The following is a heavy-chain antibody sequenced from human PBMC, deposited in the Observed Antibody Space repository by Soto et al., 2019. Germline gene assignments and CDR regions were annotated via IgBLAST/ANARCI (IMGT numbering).Heavy chain of an antibody. CDR2: IKSNTDGGTT. V-gene: IGHV3-15*01. J-gene: IGHJ6*03. CDR3: TTGGGDYEGGHYYYMDV. Sequence: EVQLVESGGGLVKPGGSLRLSCAASGFAFNTAWMTWVRQAPGKGLECIGRIKSNTDGGTTDYIAPVKGRFTISRDYSENTLYLQMNSLKTDDTAVYYCTTGGGDYEGGHYYYMDVWGKGTTVTVSS. D-gene: IGHD4-17*01. CDR1: GFAFNTAW.